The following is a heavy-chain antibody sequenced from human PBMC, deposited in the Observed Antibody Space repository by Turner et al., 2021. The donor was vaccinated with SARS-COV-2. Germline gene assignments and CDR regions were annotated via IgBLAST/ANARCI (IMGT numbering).Heavy chain of an antibody. CDR2: IYIGGST. V-gene: IGHV3-53*02. CDR3: ARGPHPRGFDY. CDR1: GFTVSSNY. J-gene: IGHJ4*02. Sequence: EVQLVETGGGLIQPGGYLRLSCAASGFTVSSNYMSWVRQAPGKGLECVSVIYIGGSTYYADSVKGRFTISRDNSKNTLYLQMNSLRAEYTAVYYCARGPHPRGFDYWGQGTLVTVSS. D-gene: IGHD3-10*01.